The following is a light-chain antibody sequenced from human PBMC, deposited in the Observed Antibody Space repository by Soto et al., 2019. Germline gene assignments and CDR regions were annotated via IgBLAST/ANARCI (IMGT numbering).Light chain of an antibody. CDR1: QSISTY. Sequence: DIQMTQSPSSLSASVGDRVTITCRASQSISTYLNWYQQKPGIAPKLLIYAASSLQSGVPSTFSGSGSGTDFTLTISSLQPEDFATYYCQQSYGAPYTFGQGTRLEIK. V-gene: IGKV1-39*01. CDR3: QQSYGAPYT. J-gene: IGKJ2*01. CDR2: AAS.